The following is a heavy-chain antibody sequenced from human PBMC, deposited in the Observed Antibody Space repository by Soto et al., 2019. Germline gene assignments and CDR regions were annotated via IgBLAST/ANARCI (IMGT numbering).Heavy chain of an antibody. D-gene: IGHD6-19*01. CDR1: GFTFSSYS. CDR2: ISNSRGTI. Sequence: GSLRLSCAASGFTFSSYSMNWVRQAPGKGLEWVSYISNSRGTIYYADSVKGRFSISRDNAKNTLYLQMNSLRAEDTAVYYCARDLVNSAWAYYFDYWGQGTLVTVSS. J-gene: IGHJ4*02. CDR3: ARDLVNSAWAYYFDY. V-gene: IGHV3-48*01.